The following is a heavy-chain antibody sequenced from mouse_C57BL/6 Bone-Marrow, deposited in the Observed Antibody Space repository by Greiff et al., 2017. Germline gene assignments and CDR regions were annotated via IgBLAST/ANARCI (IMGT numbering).Heavy chain of an antibody. D-gene: IGHD3-1*01. CDR2: IWSDGST. Sequence: QVQLKQSGPGLVAPSQSLSITCTVSGFSLTSYGVHWVRQPPGKGLEWLVVIWSDGSTTYNSALKSRLSISKDNSKSQVFLKMNSLQTDDTAMYYCARHGSVSYAMDYWGQGTSVTVSS. CDR1: GFSLTSYG. CDR3: ARHGSVSYAMDY. J-gene: IGHJ4*01. V-gene: IGHV2-6-1*01.